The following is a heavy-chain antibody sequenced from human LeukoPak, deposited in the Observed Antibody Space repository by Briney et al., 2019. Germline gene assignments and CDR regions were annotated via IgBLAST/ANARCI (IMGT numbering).Heavy chain of an antibody. D-gene: IGHD1-26*01. CDR3: ARVSVGSNFDS. V-gene: IGHV3-48*01. CDR1: GFTFSSYS. J-gene: IGHJ4*02. Sequence: GGSLRLSCAASGFTFSSYSMNWVRQAPGKGLEWVSYISSSSSTIYYADSVKGRFTISRDNAKNSLYLQMNSLRAEDTAVYYCARVSVGSNFDSWGQGTLVTVSS. CDR2: ISSSSSTI.